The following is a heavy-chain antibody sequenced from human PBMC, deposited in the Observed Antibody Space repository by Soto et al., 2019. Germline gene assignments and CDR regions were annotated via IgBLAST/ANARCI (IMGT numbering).Heavy chain of an antibody. V-gene: IGHV5-51*01. CDR3: ASRTYYYDSSGYHYGMDV. CDR1: GYSFTSYW. J-gene: IGHJ6*02. D-gene: IGHD3-22*01. Sequence: GESLKISCKGSGYSFTSYWIGWVRQMPGKGLEWMGIIYPGDSDTRYSPSFQGQVTISADKSISTAYLQWSSLKASDTAMYYCASRTYYYDSSGYHYGMDVWGQGTTVTVSS. CDR2: IYPGDSDT.